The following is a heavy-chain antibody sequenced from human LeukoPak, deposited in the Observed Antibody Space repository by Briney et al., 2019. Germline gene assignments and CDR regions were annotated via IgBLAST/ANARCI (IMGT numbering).Heavy chain of an antibody. V-gene: IGHV1-2*02. D-gene: IGHD4-17*01. CDR1: GYTFTGYY. CDR3: ARDGDYGDYWFDP. Sequence: ASVKVSRKASGYTFTGYYMHWVRQAPGQGLEWMGWINPNSGGTNYAQKFQGRVTMTRDTSISTAYMELSRLRSDDTAVYYCARDGDYGDYWFDPWGQGTLVTVSS. J-gene: IGHJ5*02. CDR2: INPNSGGT.